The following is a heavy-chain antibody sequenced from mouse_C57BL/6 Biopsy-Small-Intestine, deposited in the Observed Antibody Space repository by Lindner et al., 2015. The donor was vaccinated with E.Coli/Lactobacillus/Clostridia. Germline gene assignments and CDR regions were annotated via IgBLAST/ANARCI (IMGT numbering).Heavy chain of an antibody. D-gene: IGHD1-1*01. CDR3: ARYYDFWSGYGSYGMDV. Sequence: VKVSCKASGYTFTSYAMSWVRQAPGQGLEWMGWINTNTGNPTYAQGFTGRFVFSLDTSVSTAYLQISSLKAEDTAVYYCARYYDFWSGYGSYGMDVWGQGTTVTVSS. CDR2: INTNTGNP. CDR1: GYTFTSYA. J-gene: IGHJ1*01. V-gene: IGHV9-3*01.